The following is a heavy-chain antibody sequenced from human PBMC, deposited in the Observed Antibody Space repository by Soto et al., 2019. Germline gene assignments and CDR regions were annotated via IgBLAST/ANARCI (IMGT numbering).Heavy chain of an antibody. V-gene: IGHV1-18*01. CDR1: GYRFTSYG. Sequence: ASVKVSCKASGYRFTSYGIGWVRQAPGQGLEWMGWTNAYNGNTNYAQNLQGRVTLTTDTSTSTAYMELRSLRSNDTAVYYCAMVDVYVTPSPQDVWGQGTKVTVS. J-gene: IGHJ6*02. D-gene: IGHD3-16*01. CDR3: AMVDVYVTPSPQDV. CDR2: TNAYNGNT.